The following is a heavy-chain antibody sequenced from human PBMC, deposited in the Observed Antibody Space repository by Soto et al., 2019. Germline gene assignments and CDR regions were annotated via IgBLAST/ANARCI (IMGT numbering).Heavy chain of an antibody. CDR3: AHREGRVSGTPFDY. Sequence: EXGLTLVNPTQTLTLTGTFAGFSLTTSGVSVGWIRQPPGEALEWLALVYWDDDKRYSPSLESRLTITKDTSKNQVVLTMTNMDPVDTATYYCAHREGRVSGTPFDYWGQGTLVTVSS. CDR1: GFSLTTSGVS. V-gene: IGHV2-5*02. CDR2: VYWDDDK. D-gene: IGHD1-1*01. J-gene: IGHJ4*02.